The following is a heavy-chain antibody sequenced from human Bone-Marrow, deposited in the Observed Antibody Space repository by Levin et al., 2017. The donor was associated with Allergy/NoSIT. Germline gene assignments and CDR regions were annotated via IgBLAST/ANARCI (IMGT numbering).Heavy chain of an antibody. CDR3: AKDRYSSSSGVNFDY. CDR1: GFSFSSYA. D-gene: IGHD6-6*01. Sequence: GGSLRLSCAASGFSFSSYAMSWVRQAPGKGLEWVSTISGSGGHTSYADSVKGRFTISRDNSKNTLSLQMNSLRAEDTDIYFCAKDRYSSSSGVNFDYWGQGTLVTVSS. CDR2: ISGSGGHT. V-gene: IGHV3-23*01. J-gene: IGHJ4*02.